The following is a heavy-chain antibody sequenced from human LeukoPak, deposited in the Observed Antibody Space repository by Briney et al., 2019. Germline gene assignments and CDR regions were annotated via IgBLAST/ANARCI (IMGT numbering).Heavy chain of an antibody. CDR3: AREERRLLWFGELKTHPYYYYYYMDV. D-gene: IGHD3-10*01. V-gene: IGHV3-11*04. J-gene: IGHJ6*03. Sequence: PGGSLRLSCAASGFTFSDYNMRWIRQAPGKGLEWVSSISRSGSTKYYADSVKGRFTIPRDNAKNSLYLQMNSLRAEDTAVYYCAREERRLLWFGELKTHPYYYYYYMDVWGKGTTVTVSS. CDR1: GFTFSDYN. CDR2: ISRSGSTK.